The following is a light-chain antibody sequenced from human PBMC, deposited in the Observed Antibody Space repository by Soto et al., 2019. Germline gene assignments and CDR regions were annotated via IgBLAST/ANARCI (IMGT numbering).Light chain of an antibody. J-gene: IGLJ2*01. CDR2: DTN. Sequence: QSVLTQPPSVSAAPGQQVTISCSGETSNIGNNYVSWYQQLPGTAPKLLIYDTNNRPSEIPDRFSGSKSGTSATLGITGLQTGDEAVYYCGAWDSSLSGVLFGGGTKVTVL. V-gene: IGLV1-51*01. CDR1: TSNIGNNY. CDR3: GAWDSSLSGVL.